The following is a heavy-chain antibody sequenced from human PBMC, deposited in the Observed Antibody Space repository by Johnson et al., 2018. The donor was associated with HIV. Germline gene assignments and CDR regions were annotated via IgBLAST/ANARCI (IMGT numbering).Heavy chain of an antibody. CDR2: ISSSGSTI. J-gene: IGHJ3*02. Sequence: VQLVESGGVVVQPGGSLRLSCAASGFTFSDYYMSWIRQAPGKGLEWVSYISSSGSTIYYADSVKGRFTISRDNAKNSLYLQMNSLRAEDTAVYYCARDTPMDDDAFDIWGQGTMVTVSS. CDR3: ARDTPMDDDAFDI. V-gene: IGHV3-11*04. D-gene: IGHD5-18*01. CDR1: GFTFSDYY.